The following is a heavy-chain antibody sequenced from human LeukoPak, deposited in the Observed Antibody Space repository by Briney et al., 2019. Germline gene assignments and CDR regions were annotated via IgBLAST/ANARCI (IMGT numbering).Heavy chain of an antibody. CDR1: GFTFDDYA. CDR2: ITWDGGST. D-gene: IGHD2/OR15-2a*01. CDR3: AKDRAARGRGNYFYMDV. V-gene: IGHV3-43D*03. J-gene: IGHJ6*03. Sequence: GGSLRLSCAASGFTFDDYAMHWVRHASGKGLEWVSHITWDGGSTHYADSVEGRLTISRDNRENSLYLQMNSLRPEDTALYYCAKDRAARGRGNYFYMDVWGKGPRSPSP.